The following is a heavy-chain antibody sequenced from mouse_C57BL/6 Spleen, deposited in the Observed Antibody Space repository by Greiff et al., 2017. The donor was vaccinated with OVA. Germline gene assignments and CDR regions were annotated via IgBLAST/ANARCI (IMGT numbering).Heavy chain of an antibody. V-gene: IGHV1-5*01. CDR3: TRANYYGSSWEAAWFAD. CDR2: IYPGNSDT. D-gene: IGHD1-1*01. Sequence: VQLQQSGTVLARPGASVKMSCKTSGYTFTSYWMHWVKQRPGQGLEWIGAIYPGNSDTSYNQKFKGKAKLTAVTSASTAYMELSSLTNEDSAVYYCTRANYYGSSWEAAWFADWGQGTLVTVSA. J-gene: IGHJ3*01. CDR1: GYTFTSYW.